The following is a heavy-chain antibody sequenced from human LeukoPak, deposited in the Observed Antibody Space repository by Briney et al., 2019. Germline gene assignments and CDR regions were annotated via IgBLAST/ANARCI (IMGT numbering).Heavy chain of an antibody. Sequence: GASVKVSCKASGGTFSSYAISWVRQAPGQGLEWMGRIIPILGIANYAQKFQGRVTITADKSTSTAYMELSSLRSEDTAVYYCARGEGERLHFDYWGQGTLVTVSS. D-gene: IGHD1-1*01. CDR1: GGTFSSYA. CDR2: IIPILGIA. V-gene: IGHV1-69*04. CDR3: ARGEGERLHFDY. J-gene: IGHJ4*02.